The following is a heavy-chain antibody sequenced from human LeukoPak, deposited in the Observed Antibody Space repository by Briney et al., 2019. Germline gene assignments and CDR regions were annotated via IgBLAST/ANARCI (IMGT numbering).Heavy chain of an antibody. V-gene: IGHV4-39*01. D-gene: IGHD3-9*01. J-gene: IGHJ5*02. CDR3: ARQEEILTGYNWFDP. CDR2: IYYSGST. CDR1: GGSISSSSYY. Sequence: SETLSLTCTVSGGSISSSSYYWGWIRQPPGKGLEWIGSIYYSGSTYYNPSLKSRVTISVDTSKNQFSLKLSSVTAADTAVYYCARQEEILTGYNWFDPWGQGTLVTVSS.